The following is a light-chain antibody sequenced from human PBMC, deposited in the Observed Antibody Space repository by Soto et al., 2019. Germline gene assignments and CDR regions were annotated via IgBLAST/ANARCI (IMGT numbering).Light chain of an antibody. CDR2: GAS. Sequence: EIVLTQSPGTLSLSPGERATLSCRAXXSVSSSYLAWYQQKPGQAPRLLIYGASSRATGIPDRFSGSGSGTDFTLTISRLEPEDFAVYYCQQYGSSPGTFGQGTKVEIK. CDR1: XSVSSSY. J-gene: IGKJ1*01. CDR3: QQYGSSPGT. V-gene: IGKV3-20*01.